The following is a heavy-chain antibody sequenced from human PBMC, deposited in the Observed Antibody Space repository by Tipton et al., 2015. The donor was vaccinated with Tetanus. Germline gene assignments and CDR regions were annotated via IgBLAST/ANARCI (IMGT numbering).Heavy chain of an antibody. V-gene: IGHV3-21*01. D-gene: IGHD3-22*01. CDR2: ISSSSSYI. CDR3: ARDLRNYYDSSGYSDY. CDR1: GFTFSSYS. Sequence: SLRLSRAASGFTFSSYSMNWVRQAPGKGLEWVSSISSSSSYIYYADSVKGRFTISRDNAKNSLYLQMNSLRAEDTAVYYCARDLRNYYDSSGYSDYWGQGTLVTVSS. J-gene: IGHJ4*02.